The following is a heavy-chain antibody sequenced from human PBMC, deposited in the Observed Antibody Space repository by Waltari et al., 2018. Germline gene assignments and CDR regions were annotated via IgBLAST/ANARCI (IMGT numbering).Heavy chain of an antibody. CDR1: GFSIGVYG. V-gene: IGHV3-23*04. CDR3: TRSISQGVTASDY. D-gene: IGHD3-10*01. CDR2: IRASGGNV. J-gene: IGHJ4*02. Sequence: EVQLVESGGGLIQPGGSLRLYCAASGFSIGVYGVGWVRRAPGKGREWFSRIRASGGNVAYTDSVMGRFTISRDTSQNTVYLQMIGLRVEDTAVYYCTRSISQGVTASDYWGQGTLVTVSS.